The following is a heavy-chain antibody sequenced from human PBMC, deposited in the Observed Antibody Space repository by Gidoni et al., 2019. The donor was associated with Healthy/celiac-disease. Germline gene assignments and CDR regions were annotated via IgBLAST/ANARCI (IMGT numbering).Heavy chain of an antibody. D-gene: IGHD3-10*01. J-gene: IGHJ4*02. V-gene: IGHV3-15*01. CDR1: GFTFSNAW. Sequence: EVQLVEYGGGLVQPGGSLRLHCAASGFTFSNAWMSWVRQAPGKGRGWVCRITSKTDGGTTDYAAPVKGRFTISRDDAKNTLYLQMNSLKTEDTAVYYCTTDGWFGEPLDYWGQGTLVTVSS. CDR2: ITSKTDGGTT. CDR3: TTDGWFGEPLDY.